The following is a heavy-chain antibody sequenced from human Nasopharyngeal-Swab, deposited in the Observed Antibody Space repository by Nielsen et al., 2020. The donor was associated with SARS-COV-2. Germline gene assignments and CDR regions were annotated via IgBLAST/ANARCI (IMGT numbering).Heavy chain of an antibody. D-gene: IGHD3-3*01. CDR1: GYTFTSYG. CDR3: ARVQEYYDFWSGHLYYYYMDV. Sequence: ASVKVSCKASGYTFTSYGISWVRQAPGQGLEWMGWISAYNGNTNYAQKPQGRVTMTTDTSTSTAYMELRSLRSDDTAVYYCARVQEYYDFWSGHLYYYYMDVWGKGTTVTVSS. CDR2: ISAYNGNT. J-gene: IGHJ6*03. V-gene: IGHV1-18*04.